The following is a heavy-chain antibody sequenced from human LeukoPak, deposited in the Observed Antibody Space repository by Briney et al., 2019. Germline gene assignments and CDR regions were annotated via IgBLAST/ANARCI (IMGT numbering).Heavy chain of an antibody. CDR1: GYTFTGYY. Sequence: ASVKVSCKASGYTFTGYYMHWVRQAPGQGLEWMGWINPNSVGTNYAQKFQGRVTMTRDTSISTAYMGLRRLRSDDTAVYYCARTLAAAGTLDYWGQGTLVTVSS. CDR2: INPNSVGT. D-gene: IGHD6-13*01. CDR3: ARTLAAAGTLDY. J-gene: IGHJ4*02. V-gene: IGHV1-2*02.